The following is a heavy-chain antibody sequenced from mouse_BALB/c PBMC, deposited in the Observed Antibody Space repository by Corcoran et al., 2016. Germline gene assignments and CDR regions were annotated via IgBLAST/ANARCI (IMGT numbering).Heavy chain of an antibody. CDR3: ASSYYYGSSFDY. Sequence: QVQLQQSAAELARPGASVKMSCKASGYTFTSYTMHWVKQRPGQGLEWLGYINPSSGYTEYNQKFKDKTTLTADKSSSTAYMQLSSLTSEDSAVYYCASSYYYGSSFDYWGQGTTLTVSS. V-gene: IGHV1-4*02. CDR2: INPSSGYT. CDR1: GYTFTSYT. J-gene: IGHJ2*01. D-gene: IGHD1-1*01.